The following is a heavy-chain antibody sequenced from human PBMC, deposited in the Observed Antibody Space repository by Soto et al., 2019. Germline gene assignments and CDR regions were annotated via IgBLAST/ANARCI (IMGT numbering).Heavy chain of an antibody. J-gene: IGHJ4*02. CDR2: IYPGDSDT. V-gene: IGHV5-51*01. CDR1: GDSFLDYW. CDR3: ARSQRWLQEAPFDY. D-gene: IGHD5-12*01. Sequence: GESLKISCKGSGDSFLDYWISWVRQMPGKGLEWMGIIYPGDSDTRYSPSFQGQVTISADKSISTAYLQWSSLKASDTAMYYCARSQRWLQEAPFDYWGQGTQVTVSS.